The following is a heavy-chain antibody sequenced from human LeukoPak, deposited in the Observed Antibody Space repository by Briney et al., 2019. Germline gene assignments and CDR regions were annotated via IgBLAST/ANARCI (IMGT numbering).Heavy chain of an antibody. CDR1: GFNFNNYG. D-gene: IGHD6-6*01. V-gene: IGHV3-21*01. J-gene: IGHJ4*02. CDR2: ISSSSSYI. Sequence: GGSLRLSCAASGFNFNNYGMNWVRQAPGKGLEWVSSISSSSSYIYYADSVKGRFTISRDNAKNSLYLQMNSLRAEDTAVYYCARVAGSSSREYYFDYWGQGTLVTVSS. CDR3: ARVAGSSSREYYFDY.